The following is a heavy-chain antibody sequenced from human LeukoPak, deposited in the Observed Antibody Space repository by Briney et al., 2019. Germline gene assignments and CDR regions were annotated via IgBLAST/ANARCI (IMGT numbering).Heavy chain of an antibody. CDR2: IRSKSDGGTT. Sequence: PGGSLRLSCAASGFSFNYAWMNWVRQAPRKGLEWVGRIRSKSDGGTTDYAAPVKGRFSTSRDDSQNTLYLQMNSLKNEDTAVYYCTTETMAWGQGTLVTVSS. D-gene: IGHD4/OR15-4a*01. J-gene: IGHJ5*02. V-gene: IGHV3-15*01. CDR1: GFSFNYAW. CDR3: TTETMA.